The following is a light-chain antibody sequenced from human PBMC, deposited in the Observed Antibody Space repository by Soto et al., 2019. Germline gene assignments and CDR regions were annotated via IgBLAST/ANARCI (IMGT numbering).Light chain of an antibody. CDR3: QQHGSSPRT. V-gene: IGKV3-20*01. J-gene: IGKJ1*01. CDR2: GAS. CDR1: QSLSSNF. Sequence: EIVFLEGRGILYLSPGERASLSCGASQSLSSNFLAWYQQKPGQAPRLLIYGASSRATGIPDRFSGSGSGTDFTLTISRLEPEDFAVYYCQQHGSSPRTFGQGTKVDI.